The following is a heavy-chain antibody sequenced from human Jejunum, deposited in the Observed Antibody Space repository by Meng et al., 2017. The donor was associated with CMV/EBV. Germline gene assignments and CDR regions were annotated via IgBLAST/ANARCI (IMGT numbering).Heavy chain of an antibody. CDR3: AKDIRYCSGGACTPGNYDYFYGMDV. J-gene: IGHJ6*02. Sequence: SFRQAPGMGLEWVSGISWDSGSIGYADSVKDRFTISRDNAKKSLYLQMNNLTAADTAFYYCAKDIRYCSGGACTPGNYDYFYGMDVWGQGTTVTVSS. D-gene: IGHD2-15*01. CDR2: ISWDSGSI. V-gene: IGHV3-9*01.